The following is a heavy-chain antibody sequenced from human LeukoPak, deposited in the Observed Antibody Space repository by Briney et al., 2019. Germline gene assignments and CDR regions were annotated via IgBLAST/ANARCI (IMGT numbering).Heavy chain of an antibody. D-gene: IGHD3-10*01. CDR3: TADLTGSADVDY. CDR2: IKSKTDGGTT. V-gene: IGHV3-15*01. Sequence: GGSLRLSCAASGFTFSNAWMSWVRQAPGKGLEWGGRIKSKTDGGTTDYAAPVKGRFTISRDDTKNTLYLQMNSLKTEDTAVYYCTADLTGSADVDYWGQGTLVTVSS. CDR1: GFTFSNAW. J-gene: IGHJ4*02.